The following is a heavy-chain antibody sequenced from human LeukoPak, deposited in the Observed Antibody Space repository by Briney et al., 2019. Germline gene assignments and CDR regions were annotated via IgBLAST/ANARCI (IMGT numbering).Heavy chain of an antibody. J-gene: IGHJ3*02. CDR1: GFTFSSYW. D-gene: IGHD6-13*01. V-gene: IGHV3-7*01. CDR2: IKQDGSEK. CDR3: ARRKQQLVGRDAFDI. Sequence: GGSLRLSCAASGFTFSSYWMSWVRQAPGEGLEWVANIKQDGSEKYYVDSVKGRFTISRDNAKNSLYLQMNSLRAEDTAVYYCARRKQQLVGRDAFDIWGQGTMVTVSS.